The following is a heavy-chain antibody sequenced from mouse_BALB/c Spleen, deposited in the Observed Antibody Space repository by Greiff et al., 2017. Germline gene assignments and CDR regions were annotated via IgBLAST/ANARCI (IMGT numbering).Heavy chain of an antibody. Sequence: VMLVESGPGLVAPSQSLSITCTVSGFSLTSYGVHWVRQPPGKGLEWLGMIWGDGSTDYNSALKSRLSISKDNSKSQVFLKMNSLQTDDTARYYCARGGSYDYAMDYWGQGTSVTVSS. CDR1: GFSLTSYG. D-gene: IGHD1-1*02. V-gene: IGHV2-6-7*01. J-gene: IGHJ4*01. CDR2: IWGDGST. CDR3: ARGGSYDYAMDY.